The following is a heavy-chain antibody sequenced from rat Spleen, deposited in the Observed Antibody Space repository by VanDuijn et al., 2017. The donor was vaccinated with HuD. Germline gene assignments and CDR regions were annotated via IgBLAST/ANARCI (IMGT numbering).Heavy chain of an antibody. Sequence: EVQLVESGGGLVQPGRSLKLSCAASGFTFSNYYMAWVRQAPTKGLEWVAYISAGGGSTYYRDSVKGRFTISRDNAKSTLYLQMDSLRSEDTATYYCARGGGIYFGPYFDYWGQGVMVTVSS. D-gene: IGHD1-6*01. J-gene: IGHJ2*01. V-gene: IGHV5-27*01. CDR3: ARGGGIYFGPYFDY. CDR1: GFTFSNYY. CDR2: ISAGGGST.